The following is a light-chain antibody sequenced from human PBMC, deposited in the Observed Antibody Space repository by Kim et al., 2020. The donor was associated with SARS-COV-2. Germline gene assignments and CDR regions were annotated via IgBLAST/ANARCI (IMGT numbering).Light chain of an antibody. CDR3: SSYTGSSNYV. Sequence: QSALTQPASVSGSPGQSITISCTGSSSDVGSYNYVSWYQQHPGKAPKLMIYDVTERPSGVSNRFSGSKSANTASLTISGLQAEDEADYYCSSYTGSSNYVFGTGAKVTVL. CDR2: DVT. V-gene: IGLV2-14*01. J-gene: IGLJ1*01. CDR1: SSDVGSYNY.